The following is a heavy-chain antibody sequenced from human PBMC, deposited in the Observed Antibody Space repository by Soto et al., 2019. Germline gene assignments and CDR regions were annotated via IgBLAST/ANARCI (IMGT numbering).Heavy chain of an antibody. CDR1: GASISGFY. CDR2: IYATGTT. V-gene: IGHV4-4*07. J-gene: IGHJ5*02. Sequence: SETLSLTCTVSGASISGFYWSWIWKSAGKGLEWIGRIYATGTTDYNPSLKSRVMMSVDTSKKQFSLKLRSVTAADTAVYYCVRDGTKTLRDWFAPWGEGLSVTVS. D-gene: IGHD1-1*01. CDR3: VRDGTKTLRDWFAP.